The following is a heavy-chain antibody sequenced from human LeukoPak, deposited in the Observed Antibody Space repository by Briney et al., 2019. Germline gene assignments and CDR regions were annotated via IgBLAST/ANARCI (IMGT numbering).Heavy chain of an antibody. J-gene: IGHJ4*02. Sequence: GGSLRLSCAASGFTSSDYYMSWIRQAPGKGLEWVSYISSSGSTIYYADSVKGRFTISRDNAKNSLYLQMNSLRAEDTAVYYCARSATLVVVAATLDYWGQGTLVTVSS. V-gene: IGHV3-11*01. CDR1: GFTSSDYY. CDR3: ARSATLVVVAATLDY. D-gene: IGHD2-15*01. CDR2: ISSSGSTI.